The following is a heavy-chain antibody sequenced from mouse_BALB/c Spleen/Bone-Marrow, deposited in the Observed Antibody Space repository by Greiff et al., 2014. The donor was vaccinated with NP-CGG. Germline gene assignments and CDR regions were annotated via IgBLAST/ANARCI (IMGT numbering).Heavy chain of an antibody. CDR2: IDPANGNT. J-gene: IGHJ2*01. V-gene: IGHV14-3*02. CDR1: GFNIKDTY. CDR3: VNYRYEYYFDY. Sequence: VQLQQPGAELVKPGASVKLSCTASGFNIKDTYMHWVKQRPEQGLDWIGRIDPANGNTKYDPKFQGKATITADTSSNSAYLQLSSLTSEDTAVYYCVNYRYEYYFDYWGQGTTLTVSS. D-gene: IGHD2-14*01.